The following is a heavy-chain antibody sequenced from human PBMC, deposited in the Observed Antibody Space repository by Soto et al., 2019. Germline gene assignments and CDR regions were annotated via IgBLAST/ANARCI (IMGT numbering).Heavy chain of an antibody. CDR1: GFTFSSYA. CDR3: ATRIQYGDYDLPWGVIDY. J-gene: IGHJ4*02. CDR2: ISGSGGST. D-gene: IGHD4-17*01. Sequence: PGGSLRLSCAASGFTFSSYAMSWVRQAPGKELEKVSAISGSGGSTYYADSVKGRFTISRDNSKNTLYLQMNILRAEDTVVYYCATRIQYGDYDLPWGVIDYWGQGTLVTVSS. V-gene: IGHV3-23*01.